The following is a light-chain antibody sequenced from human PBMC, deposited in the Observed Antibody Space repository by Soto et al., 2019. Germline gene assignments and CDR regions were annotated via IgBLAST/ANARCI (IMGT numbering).Light chain of an antibody. CDR1: SSYVGNYNS. Sequence: QSVLTQPRSVSGSPGQSVTISCTGTSSYVGNYNSVSWYQHHPGKAPKLMIYDVNKWPSGVPDRFSGSKSGNTASLTISGLQAEDEADYYCCSYIGSYSHVSGTGTNVT. V-gene: IGLV2-11*01. CDR2: DVN. J-gene: IGLJ1*01. CDR3: CSYIGSYSHV.